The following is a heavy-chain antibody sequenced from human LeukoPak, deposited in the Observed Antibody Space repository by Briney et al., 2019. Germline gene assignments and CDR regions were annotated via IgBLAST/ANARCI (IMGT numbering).Heavy chain of an antibody. CDR2: IRSKAYGGTT. V-gene: IGHV3-49*04. CDR3: TKAYYYDSSGYYPWEY. CDR1: GFTLGDYA. Sequence: GRSLRLSCTASGFTLGDYAMSWVRQAPGKGREGGGFIRSKAYGGTTEYAASVKGRFTISRDDSNSIAYLQMNSLQTEDTAVYYCTKAYYYDSSGYYPWEYWGQGTLVTVSS. D-gene: IGHD3-22*01. J-gene: IGHJ4*02.